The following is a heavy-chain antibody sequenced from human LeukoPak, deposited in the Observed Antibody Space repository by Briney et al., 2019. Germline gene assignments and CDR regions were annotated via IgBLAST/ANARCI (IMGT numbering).Heavy chain of an antibody. Sequence: ASVKVSCKASGYTFTSYAMHWVRQAPGQRLEWMGWINAGNGNTKYSQEFQGRVTITRDTSASTAYMELSSLRSEDMAVYYCARGEMMIFGVVINPTLFDYWGQGTLVTVSS. CDR3: ARGEMMIFGVVINPTLFDY. D-gene: IGHD3-3*01. J-gene: IGHJ4*02. V-gene: IGHV1-3*03. CDR2: INAGNGNT. CDR1: GYTFTSYA.